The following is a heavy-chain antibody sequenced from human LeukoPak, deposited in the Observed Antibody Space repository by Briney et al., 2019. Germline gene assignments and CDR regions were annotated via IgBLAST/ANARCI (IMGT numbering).Heavy chain of an antibody. CDR1: GGSFSNYY. Sequence: SETLSLTCTVSGGSFSNYYWSWIRQPPGKGLEWIGYIYYSGSTKYNPSLKSRVTISVDTSKNQFSLNLSSVTAADTAAYYCARHPTALVSYGFDPWGQGTLVTVSS. CDR3: ARHPTALVSYGFDP. CDR2: IYYSGST. V-gene: IGHV4-59*08. D-gene: IGHD5-18*01. J-gene: IGHJ5*02.